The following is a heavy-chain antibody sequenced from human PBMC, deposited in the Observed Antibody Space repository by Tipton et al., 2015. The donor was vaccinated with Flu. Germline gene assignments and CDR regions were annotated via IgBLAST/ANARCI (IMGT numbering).Heavy chain of an antibody. V-gene: IGHV4-61*02. D-gene: IGHD3-22*01. Sequence: TLSLTCTVSGGSIRGGNNYWSWIRQPAGRGVEWIGRISPSGSTNYNPSLKSRVTISVDTSKNQFSLKLYSVTAADTAVYYCARANYYDSYPYFYGIDVWGQGTTVTVPS. J-gene: IGHJ6*02. CDR2: ISPSGST. CDR1: GGSIRGGNNY. CDR3: ARANYYDSYPYFYGIDV.